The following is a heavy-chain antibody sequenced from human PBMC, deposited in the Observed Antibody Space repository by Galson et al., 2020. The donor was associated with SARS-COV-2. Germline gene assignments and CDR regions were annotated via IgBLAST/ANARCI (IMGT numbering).Heavy chain of an antibody. J-gene: IGHJ3*02. CDR1: GYSFTSYW. CDR2: IYPADSDT. Sequence: HGESLKISCKGSGYSFTSYWIGWVRQMPVKGLEWMGIIYPADSDTRYSPSLQGQVTISADNSISTAYLQWSSLKAWDTAIYYCARGRRYCSNGECYTAVFDRWGLGTLVTVSS. V-gene: IGHV5-51*01. D-gene: IGHD2-8*01. CDR3: ARGRRYCSNGECYTAVFDR.